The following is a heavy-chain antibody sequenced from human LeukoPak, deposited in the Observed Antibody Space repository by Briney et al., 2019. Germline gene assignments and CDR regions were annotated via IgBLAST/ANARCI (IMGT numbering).Heavy chain of an antibody. J-gene: IGHJ3*02. CDR2: IYYSGST. D-gene: IGHD1-1*01. V-gene: IGHV4-39*07. CDR3: ATLGLPPPLDGAFDI. Sequence: SETLSLTCTVSGGSISSSSYYWGWIRQPPGKGLEWIGSIYYSGSTYYNPSLKSRVTISVDTSKNQFSLKLSSVTAADTAVYYCATLGLPPPLDGAFDIWGQGTMITVSS. CDR1: GGSISSSSYY.